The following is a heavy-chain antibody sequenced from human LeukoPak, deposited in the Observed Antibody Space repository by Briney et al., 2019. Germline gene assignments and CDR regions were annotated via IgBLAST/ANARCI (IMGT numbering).Heavy chain of an antibody. D-gene: IGHD6-13*01. J-gene: IGHJ6*02. Sequence: GGSLRLSCAASGFTFSDYYMSWIRQAPGKGLEWVSYISSSGSTIYYADSVKGRFTISRDNAKNSLYLQMNSLRAEDTAVYYCARGAAASTAYDYYYGMDVWGQGTTVTVSS. V-gene: IGHV3-11*01. CDR2: ISSSGSTI. CDR3: ARGAAASTAYDYYYGMDV. CDR1: GFTFSDYY.